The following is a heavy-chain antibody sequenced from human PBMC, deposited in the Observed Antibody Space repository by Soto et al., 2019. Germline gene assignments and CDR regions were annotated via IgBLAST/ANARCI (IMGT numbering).Heavy chain of an antibody. J-gene: IGHJ4*02. Sequence: GGSLRLSCAASGFTSRAYAMTWVRQAPGKGLEWVSSISNSVDNTYYADAVKGRFTISRDTSTNTVYLQMSSLRSEDTAVYYCAREAYYYDSSGPTGFDYWGQGTLVTVSS. D-gene: IGHD3-22*01. CDR1: GFTSRAYA. V-gene: IGHV3-23*01. CDR2: ISNSVDNT. CDR3: AREAYYYDSSGPTGFDY.